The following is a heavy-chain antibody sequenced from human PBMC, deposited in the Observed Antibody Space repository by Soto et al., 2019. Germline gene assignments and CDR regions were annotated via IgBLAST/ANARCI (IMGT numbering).Heavy chain of an antibody. J-gene: IGHJ6*02. Sequence: QVQLVQSGAEVKKTGASVKVSCKASGYTFIGYYIHWVRQAPGQGLEWMGWINPNSGGTNYAQRFQGWVTLTRDRYNSTAYVELRRLKSDETSVYYGASGGGGRASLGYYGMDVWGQGTTVTVSS. CDR2: INPNSGGT. CDR3: ASGGGGRASLGYYGMDV. CDR1: GYTFIGYY. D-gene: IGHD3-22*01. V-gene: IGHV1-2*04.